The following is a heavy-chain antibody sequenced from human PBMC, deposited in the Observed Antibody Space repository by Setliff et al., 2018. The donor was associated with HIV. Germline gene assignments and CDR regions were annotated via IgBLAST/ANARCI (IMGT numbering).Heavy chain of an antibody. CDR3: AGVDCSSTSCYRDYYYYMDV. J-gene: IGHJ6*03. V-gene: IGHV4-39*01. D-gene: IGHD2-2*01. CDR1: GGSISSSSYY. Sequence: PSETLSLTCTVSGGSISSSSYYWGWIRQPPGKGLEWIGSIYYSGSTYYNPSLKSRVTISVDTSKNQFSLKLSSVTAADTAVYYCAGVDCSSTSCYRDYYYYMDVWGKGTTVTVSS. CDR2: IYYSGST.